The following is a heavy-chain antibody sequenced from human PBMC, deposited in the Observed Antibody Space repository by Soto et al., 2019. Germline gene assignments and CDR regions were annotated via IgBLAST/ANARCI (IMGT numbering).Heavy chain of an antibody. D-gene: IGHD3-10*01. J-gene: IGHJ5*02. CDR1: GVSISSYY. CDR3: ARRILCFGHNWFEP. Sequence: PSETLALICSASGVSISSYYWSWIRQPPGTRLAWLGYIYYSGSTNYNPSLKSRVTISVDTSKNQFSLKLSSVTAADTAVYYCARRILCFGHNWFEPWGPVNRSTLS. V-gene: IGHV4-59*01. CDR2: IYYSGST.